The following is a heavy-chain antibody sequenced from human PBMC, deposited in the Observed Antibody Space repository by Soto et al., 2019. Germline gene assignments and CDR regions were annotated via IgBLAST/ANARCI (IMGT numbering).Heavy chain of an antibody. Sequence: QVHLVQSGAEVKKPGASVKVSCKGSGYIFTTYGITWVRQAPGQGLEWMGWISAHNGNTTYAQKPQGRVTVTRDTSTSTAYMELRNLRSDDTAVYYCARGRDGDYWGQGALVTVSS. CDR3: ARGRDGDY. CDR1: GYIFTTYG. J-gene: IGHJ4*02. CDR2: ISAHNGNT. D-gene: IGHD6-6*01. V-gene: IGHV1-18*01.